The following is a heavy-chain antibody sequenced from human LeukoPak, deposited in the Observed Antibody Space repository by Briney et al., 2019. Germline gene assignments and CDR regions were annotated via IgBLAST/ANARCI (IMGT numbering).Heavy chain of an antibody. CDR2: IKQDGREK. CDR3: ARGGTTRHDY. V-gene: IGHV3-7*01. J-gene: IGHJ4*02. Sequence: GGSLRLSCAASVFTFSSYWMNWVRQAPGKGVEGVANIKQDGREKYYVDSVKGRFTISRDNAKNSLYLQMNSLRAEDTAVYYCARGGTTRHDYWGQGTLVTVSS. CDR1: VFTFSSYW. D-gene: IGHD1/OR15-1a*01.